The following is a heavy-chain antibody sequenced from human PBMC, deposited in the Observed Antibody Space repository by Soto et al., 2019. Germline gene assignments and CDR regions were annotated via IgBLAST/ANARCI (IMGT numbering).Heavy chain of an antibody. CDR2: IYYSGST. Sequence: SETLSLTCTVSGGSISSSSYYWGWIRQPPGKGLEWIGSIYYSGSTYYNPSLKSRVTISVDTSKNQFSLKLSSVTAADTAVYYCARADGSGSYYIDYYYYYYMDVWGKGTTVTVSS. J-gene: IGHJ6*03. CDR3: ARADGSGSYYIDYYYYYYMDV. D-gene: IGHD3-10*01. CDR1: GGSISSSSYY. V-gene: IGHV4-39*01.